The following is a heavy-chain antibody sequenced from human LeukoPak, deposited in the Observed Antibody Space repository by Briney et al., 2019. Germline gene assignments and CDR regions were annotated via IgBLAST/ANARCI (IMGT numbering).Heavy chain of an antibody. CDR2: INTNTGNP. Sequence: ASVKVSCKASGYTFTSYAMNWVRQAPGQGLEWMGWINTNTGNPTYAQGFTGRFVFSLDTSFSTAYLQISSLKAEDTAVYYCARDGDDMTTVTTSYFDYWGQGTLVTVSS. CDR1: GYTFTSYA. V-gene: IGHV7-4-1*02. J-gene: IGHJ4*02. CDR3: ARDGDDMTTVTTSYFDY. D-gene: IGHD4-17*01.